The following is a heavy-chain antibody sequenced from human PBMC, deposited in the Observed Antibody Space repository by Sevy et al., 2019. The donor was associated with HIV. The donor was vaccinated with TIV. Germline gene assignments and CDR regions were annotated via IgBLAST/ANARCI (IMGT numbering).Heavy chain of an antibody. Sequence: GGSLRLSCIASGFIFSNYEMNWVRQAPGKGLEWVSYFTSSGSTKHYADSVKGRFTISRDNGKNSIYLQMNSLRAEDTAVYYCARATYYYDTSGPYFFDFWGQGTLVTVSS. J-gene: IGHJ4*02. CDR2: FTSSGSTK. V-gene: IGHV3-48*03. D-gene: IGHD3-22*01. CDR3: ARATYYYDTSGPYFFDF. CDR1: GFIFSNYE.